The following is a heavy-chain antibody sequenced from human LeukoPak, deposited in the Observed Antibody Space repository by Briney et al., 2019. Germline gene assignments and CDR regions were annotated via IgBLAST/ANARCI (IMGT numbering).Heavy chain of an antibody. D-gene: IGHD1-26*01. J-gene: IGHJ4*02. CDR1: GGSFSSYY. V-gene: IGHV4-34*01. CDR3: ARGEVGANYYFDY. CDR2: INHSGST. Sequence: SETLSLTCAVYGGSFSSYYWSWIRQPPGKGLEWIGEINHSGSTNYNPSLKSRVTISVDTSKNQFSLKLSSVTAADTAVYYCARGEVGANYYFDYWGQGTLVTVSS.